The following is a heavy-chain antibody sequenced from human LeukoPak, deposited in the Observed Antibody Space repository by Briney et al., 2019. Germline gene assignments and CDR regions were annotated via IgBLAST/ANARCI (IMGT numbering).Heavy chain of an antibody. CDR1: GGTFISYA. Sequence: SVQVSCKASGGTFISYAISWVRQAPGQGLEWMGGIIPIFGTANYAQKFQGRVTITADESTSTAYMELSSLRSEDTAVYYCARALVGATLDYYYYGMDVWGQGTTVTVSS. CDR3: ARALVGATLDYYYYGMDV. D-gene: IGHD1-26*01. J-gene: IGHJ6*02. CDR2: IIPIFGTA. V-gene: IGHV1-69*13.